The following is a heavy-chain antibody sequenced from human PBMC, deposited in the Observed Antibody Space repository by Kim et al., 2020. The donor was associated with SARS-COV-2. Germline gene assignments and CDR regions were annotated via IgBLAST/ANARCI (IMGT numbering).Heavy chain of an antibody. Sequence: TNYNPSLKSRVTISVDTSKNQFSLKLSSVTAADTAVYYCARASDRQGFDYWGQGTLVTVSS. CDR2: T. J-gene: IGHJ4*02. V-gene: IGHV4-59*01. CDR3: ARASDRQGFDY.